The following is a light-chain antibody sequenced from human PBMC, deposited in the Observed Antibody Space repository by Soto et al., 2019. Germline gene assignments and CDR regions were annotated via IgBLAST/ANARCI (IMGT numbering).Light chain of an antibody. Sequence: QSALTQPASVSGSPGQSITISCTGTSSDVGNYNLVSWYQQHPGKAPKLMIYEGSKWPSGVSNRFSASKSGNTASLTISGLQAEDEADYYCCSYAGTSTFVFGTGTKLTVL. V-gene: IGLV2-23*01. CDR2: EGS. CDR3: CSYAGTSTFV. J-gene: IGLJ1*01. CDR1: SSDVGNYNL.